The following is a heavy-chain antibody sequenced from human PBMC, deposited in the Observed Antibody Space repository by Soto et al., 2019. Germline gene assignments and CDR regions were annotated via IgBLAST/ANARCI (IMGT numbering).Heavy chain of an antibody. J-gene: IGHJ5*02. D-gene: IGHD1-26*01. Sequence: EVQLVESGGGLVQPGGSLKLSCAASGFTFSGSAMHWVRQASGKGLEWVGRIRSKANSYATAYAASVKGRFTISRDDSKNTAYLQMNSMKTEDTAVYYCTRRYSGSYGGGIDPWGQGTLVTVSS. CDR1: GFTFSGSA. CDR3: TRRYSGSYGGGIDP. CDR2: IRSKANSYAT. V-gene: IGHV3-73*01.